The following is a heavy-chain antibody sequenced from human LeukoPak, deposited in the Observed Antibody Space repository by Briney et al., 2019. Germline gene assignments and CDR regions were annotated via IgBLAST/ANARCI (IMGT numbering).Heavy chain of an antibody. CDR3: ARLIVVVPAAIRRFDP. D-gene: IGHD2-2*02. Sequence: PSETLSLTCTVSGYSISSGYYWGWIRQPPGKGLEWIGSIYHSGSTYYNPSLKSRVTISVDTSKNQFSLKLSSVTAADTAVYYCARLIVVVPAAIRRFDPWGQGTLVTVSS. CDR2: IYHSGST. CDR1: GYSISSGYY. V-gene: IGHV4-38-2*02. J-gene: IGHJ5*02.